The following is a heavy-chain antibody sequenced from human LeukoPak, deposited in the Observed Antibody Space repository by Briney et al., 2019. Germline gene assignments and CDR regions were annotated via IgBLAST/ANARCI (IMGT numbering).Heavy chain of an antibody. J-gene: IGHJ4*02. V-gene: IGHV5-51*01. CDR3: ASSLNSYGYNYFDY. CDR2: IYPGGSDT. D-gene: IGHD5-18*01. CDR1: GYSFTSYW. Sequence: GESLQISCQGSGYSFTSYWIGWVRQLPGKGLEGMGIIYPGGSDTRYSPSFQGQVTISADKSISTAYLQWSSLKASDTAMYYCASSLNSYGYNYFDYWGQGTLVTVSS.